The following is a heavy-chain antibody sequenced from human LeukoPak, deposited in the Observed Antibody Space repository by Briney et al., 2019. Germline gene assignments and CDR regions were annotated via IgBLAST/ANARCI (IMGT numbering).Heavy chain of an antibody. CDR1: GFTFSSYA. CDR3: ARDSMITFGGVIVRRYFQH. V-gene: IGHV3-23*01. D-gene: IGHD3-16*02. J-gene: IGHJ1*01. Sequence: GGSLRLSCAASGFTFSSYAMSWVRQAPGKGLEWVSAISGSGGSTYYADSVKGRFTISRDNSKNTLYLQMNSLRAEDTAVYYCARDSMITFGGVIVRRYFQHWGQGTLVTVSS. CDR2: ISGSGGST.